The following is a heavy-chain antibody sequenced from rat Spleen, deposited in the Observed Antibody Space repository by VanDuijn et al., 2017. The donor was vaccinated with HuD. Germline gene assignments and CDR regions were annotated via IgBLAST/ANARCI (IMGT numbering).Heavy chain of an antibody. CDR2: ITNSGGST. D-gene: IGHD1-10*01. CDR3: ARPDNYGYYFDY. Sequence: EVQLVESGGGLVQPGRSLKLSCVASGFTFNKYWMTWIRQAPGKGLEWVASITNSGGSTYYGDSVKGRFTISRDNAKSTLYLQMDSLRSEHTATYYCARPDNYGYYFDYWGQGVMVTVSS. V-gene: IGHV5-31*01. CDR1: GFTFNKYW. J-gene: IGHJ2*01.